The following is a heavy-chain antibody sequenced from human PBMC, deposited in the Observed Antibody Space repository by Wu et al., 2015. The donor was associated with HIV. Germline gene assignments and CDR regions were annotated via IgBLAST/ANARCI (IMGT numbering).Heavy chain of an antibody. Sequence: QVQLVQSGAEVRKPGSSVKVSCKASGGTFSRSGFSWVRQVPGQGFEWMGRIIPIHGAANYAQKFEGRVTITADESTSTAYMELRSLRSDDTAIYYCARALRPVADALELDYWGQGTLVTVSS. V-gene: IGHV1-69*11. J-gene: IGHJ4*02. CDR3: ARALRPVADALELDY. D-gene: IGHD6-19*01. CDR1: GGTFSRSG. CDR2: IIPIHGAA.